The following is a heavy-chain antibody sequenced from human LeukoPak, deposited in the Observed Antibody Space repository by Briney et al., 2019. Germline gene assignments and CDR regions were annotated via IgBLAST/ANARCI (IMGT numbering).Heavy chain of an antibody. CDR2: IRSKAYGGTT. J-gene: IGHJ4*02. V-gene: IGHV3-49*03. CDR3: TRDSSSWYPNEIDY. CDR1: GFTFGDYA. Sequence: GGSLRLSCTASGFTFGDYAMSWFRQAPGKGLEWVGFIRSKAYGGTTEYAASVKGRFTISRDDSKSIAYLQMDSLKTEDTAVYYCTRDSSSWYPNEIDYWGQGTLVTVSS. D-gene: IGHD6-13*01.